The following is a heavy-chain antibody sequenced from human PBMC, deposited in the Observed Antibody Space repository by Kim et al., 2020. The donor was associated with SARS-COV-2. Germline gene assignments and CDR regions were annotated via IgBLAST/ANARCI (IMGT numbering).Heavy chain of an antibody. V-gene: IGHV1-18*01. CDR1: GYTFTSYG. CDR2: ISAYNGNT. D-gene: IGHD5-18*01. J-gene: IGHJ4*02. Sequence: ASVKVSCKASGYTFTSYGISWVRQAPGQGLEWMGWISAYNGNTNYAQKLQGRVTMTTDTSTSTAYMELRSLRSDDTAVYYCARVYGYSYAVMGYYFDYWGQGTLVTVSS. CDR3: ARVYGYSYAVMGYYFDY.